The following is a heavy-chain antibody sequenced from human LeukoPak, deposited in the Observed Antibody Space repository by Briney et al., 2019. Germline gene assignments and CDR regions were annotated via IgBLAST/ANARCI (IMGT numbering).Heavy chain of an antibody. CDR3: ARDESRDGYNLFGY. D-gene: IGHD5-24*01. J-gene: IGHJ4*02. V-gene: IGHV1-2*02. CDR2: INPNSGGT. Sequence: ASVKVSCKASGYTFTGYYMHWVRQAPGQGLEWMGWINPNSGGTNYAQKFQGRVTMTRDTSISTAYMELSRLRSDDTAVYYCARDESRDGYNLFGYWGQGTLVTVSS. CDR1: GYTFTGYY.